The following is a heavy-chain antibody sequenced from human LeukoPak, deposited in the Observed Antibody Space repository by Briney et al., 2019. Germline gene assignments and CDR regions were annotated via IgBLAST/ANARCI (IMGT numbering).Heavy chain of an antibody. CDR1: GFTFSSYA. Sequence: GSLRLSCAASGFTFSSYAMHWVRQAPGKGLEWVAVISYDGSNKYYADSVKGRFTISRDNSKNTLYLQMNSLRAEDTAVYYCARGGDYVWGSYRLGVPDFDYWGQGTLVTVSS. D-gene: IGHD3-16*02. V-gene: IGHV3-30-3*01. J-gene: IGHJ4*02. CDR2: ISYDGSNK. CDR3: ARGGDYVWGSYRLGVPDFDY.